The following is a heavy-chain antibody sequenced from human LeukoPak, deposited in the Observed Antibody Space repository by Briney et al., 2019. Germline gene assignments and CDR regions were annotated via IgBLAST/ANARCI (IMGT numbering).Heavy chain of an antibody. CDR3: ARNQLLSAYYYGMDV. CDR2: ISSSSSYI. Sequence: PGGSLRLSCAASGFTFSSYSMNWVRQAPGKGLEWVSSISSSSSYIYYADSVKDRFTISRDNAKNSLYLQMNSLRAEDTAVYYCARNQLLSAYYYGMDVWGKGTTVTVSS. J-gene: IGHJ6*04. D-gene: IGHD2-2*01. CDR1: GFTFSSYS. V-gene: IGHV3-21*01.